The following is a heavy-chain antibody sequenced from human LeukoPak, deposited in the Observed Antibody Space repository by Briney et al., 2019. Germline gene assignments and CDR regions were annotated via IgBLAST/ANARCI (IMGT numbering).Heavy chain of an antibody. J-gene: IGHJ4*02. CDR3: ATEHASGSFDY. V-gene: IGHV4-59*01. Sequence: SETLSLICAVSGGSISGYYLSWIRQPPGKGLEWIGYIYYSGSTNYNPSLKSRVTMSVDTSKNQFFLKLSSVTAADTAVYYCATEHASGSFDYWGQGTPVTVSS. D-gene: IGHD3-10*01. CDR2: IYYSGST. CDR1: GGSISGYY.